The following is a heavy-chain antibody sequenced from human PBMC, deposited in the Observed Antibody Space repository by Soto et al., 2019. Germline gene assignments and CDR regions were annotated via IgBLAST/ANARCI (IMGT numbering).Heavy chain of an antibody. CDR2: TSYDGSDK. Sequence: QVQLVESGGGVVQPGTSLRVSCVGSGFTFRSYVIHWVRQAPGKGLEWVALTSYDGSDKYYDDSVRGRFTISRDNSRNTVDLQMDSQRLEDTALYYCARWGTTGGLAVWGQGTLVSVSS. D-gene: IGHD3-16*01. CDR1: GFTFRSYV. CDR3: ARWGTTGGLAV. V-gene: IGHV3-30*19. J-gene: IGHJ1*01.